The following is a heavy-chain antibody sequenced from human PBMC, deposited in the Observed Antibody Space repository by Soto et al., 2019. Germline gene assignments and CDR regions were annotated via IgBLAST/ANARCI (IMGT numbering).Heavy chain of an antibody. CDR3: SRRSSGDYYFDY. D-gene: IGHD6-6*01. J-gene: IGHJ4*02. Sequence: GGSLRLSCSASGFTFGDYAMNWFRQAPGKGLEWLGFIRSKTYGGTTEYAASVIGRFTFSRDDSKSIAYVQMNSLKTEDTAVYYCSRRSSGDYYFDYWGQGTLVTVSS. CDR1: GFTFGDYA. V-gene: IGHV3-49*03. CDR2: IRSKTYGGTT.